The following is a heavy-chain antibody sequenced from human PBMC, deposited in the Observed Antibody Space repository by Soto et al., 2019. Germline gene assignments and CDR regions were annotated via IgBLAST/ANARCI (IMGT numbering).Heavy chain of an antibody. CDR1: GYTFTSYA. CDR3: ARGVGLYSNYDD. V-gene: IGHV1-3*01. J-gene: IGHJ4*02. Sequence: QGQLVQSGAEVKKPGASVKDSCKTSGYTFTSYAMHLVRQAPGQGLEWMGWINAGNGNTKYSQKFQGRVTITRDTSESTAYMELSSLRSEDTAVYYCARGVGLYSNYDDWGQGTLVTVSS. D-gene: IGHD2-2*02. CDR2: INAGNGNT.